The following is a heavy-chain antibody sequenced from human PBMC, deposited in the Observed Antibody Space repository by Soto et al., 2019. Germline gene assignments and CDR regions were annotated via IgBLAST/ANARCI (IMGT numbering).Heavy chain of an antibody. J-gene: IGHJ5*02. CDR3: ATQEVGGSYVYTFDP. CDR1: GGSITSSSYY. CDR2: IYYSGST. D-gene: IGHD1-26*01. Sequence: QLHLRESGPGLVKPSETLSLTCTVSGGSITSSSYYWGWIRQPPGKGLEWIGSIYYSGSTYYNPSLKSRVTISVDTSTNQFSLTLSSVAAADTAVYYCATQEVGGSYVYTFDPWGQGTLVTVSS. V-gene: IGHV4-39*01.